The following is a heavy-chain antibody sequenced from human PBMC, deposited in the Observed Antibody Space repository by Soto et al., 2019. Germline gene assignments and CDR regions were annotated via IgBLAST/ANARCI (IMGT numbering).Heavy chain of an antibody. Sequence: PSETLYLTCTVTGCSISSSSYYWGWIRQPPGKGLEWIGYIYYSGSTYYNPSLKSRVTISLDTSKNQFSLKLSSVTAADTAVYYCARVGSSIAAAPDYWGQGTRVTVSS. J-gene: IGHJ4*02. D-gene: IGHD6-13*01. V-gene: IGHV4-30-4*08. CDR1: GCSISSSSYY. CDR2: IYYSGST. CDR3: ARVGSSIAAAPDY.